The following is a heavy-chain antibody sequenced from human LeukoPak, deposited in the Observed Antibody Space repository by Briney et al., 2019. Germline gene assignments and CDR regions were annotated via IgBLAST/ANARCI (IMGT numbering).Heavy chain of an antibody. CDR3: ARLVGYCSSTSCYTPFDY. V-gene: IGHV5-51*01. J-gene: IGHJ4*02. D-gene: IGHD2-2*02. Sequence: PGASLQISCKGSGYNFTSYWIGWVRQLPGKGLEGMGIIYPGDSDTRYSPSFQGQVTISADKSISTAYLQWSSLKASDTAMYYCARLVGYCSSTSCYTPFDYWGQGTLVTVSS. CDR1: GYNFTSYW. CDR2: IYPGDSDT.